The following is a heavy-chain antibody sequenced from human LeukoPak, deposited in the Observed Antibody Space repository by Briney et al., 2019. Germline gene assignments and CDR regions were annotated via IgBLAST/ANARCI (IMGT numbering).Heavy chain of an antibody. Sequence: SETLSLTCAVSGYSISSGYYWGWIRQPPGKGLEWIGSIYHSGSTYYNPSLRSRVTLSVDTFKNQFCMKLSSVTAADTAVCYCARSLGSFDYWGQGTLVTVSS. J-gene: IGHJ4*01. V-gene: IGHV4-38-2*01. CDR2: IYHSGST. D-gene: IGHD7-27*01. CDR3: ARSLGSFDY. CDR1: GYSISSGYY.